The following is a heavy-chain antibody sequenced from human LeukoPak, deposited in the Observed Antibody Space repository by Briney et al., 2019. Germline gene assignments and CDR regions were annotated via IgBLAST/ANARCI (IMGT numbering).Heavy chain of an antibody. D-gene: IGHD6-13*01. J-gene: IGHJ4*02. Sequence: PGGSLRLSCAASGFTFSNYNMNWVRQAPGKGLEWVSYIGSSSGTIYYADSVKGRFTISGDNAKNSLYLQMNSLRAEDTAVYYCASRIAAAGTVYWGQGTLVTVSS. CDR3: ASRIAAAGTVY. CDR1: GFTFSNYN. V-gene: IGHV3-48*04. CDR2: IGSSSGTI.